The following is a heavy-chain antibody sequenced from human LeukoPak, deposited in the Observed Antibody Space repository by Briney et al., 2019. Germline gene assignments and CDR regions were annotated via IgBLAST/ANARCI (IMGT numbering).Heavy chain of an antibody. CDR3: ARVDTIFGVAVWFDP. Sequence: SETLSLTCTVSGGSISSYYWSWIRQPPGKGLEWIGYIYYSGSTNYNPSLKSRVTISVDTSKNQFSLKLSSVTAADTAVYYCARVDTIFGVAVWFDPWGQGTLVTVSS. J-gene: IGHJ5*02. V-gene: IGHV4-59*12. CDR2: IYYSGST. CDR1: GGSISSYY. D-gene: IGHD3-3*01.